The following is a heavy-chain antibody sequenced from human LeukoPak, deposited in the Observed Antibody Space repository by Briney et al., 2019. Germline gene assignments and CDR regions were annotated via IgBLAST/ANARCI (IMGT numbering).Heavy chain of an antibody. CDR1: GAPVSSGSSF. Sequence: SQTLSLTCSVSGAPVSSGSSFWTWIRQPAGKGLEWIGRIYPAGFTDYHPSLKSRVTISADKSRNLISLEMTSVTAADTATYYCARSTPTSWQEVLLWHLDLWRRGALVTVSS. V-gene: IGHV4-61*02. CDR3: ARSTPTSWQEVLLWHLDL. J-gene: IGHJ2*01. CDR2: IYPAGFT. D-gene: IGHD5-12*01.